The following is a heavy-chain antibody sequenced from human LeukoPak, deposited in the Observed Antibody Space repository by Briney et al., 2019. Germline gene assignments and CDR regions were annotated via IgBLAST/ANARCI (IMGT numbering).Heavy chain of an antibody. J-gene: IGHJ5*02. CDR3: AREGTTDSSTWYMSWFDP. V-gene: IGHV4-34*01. D-gene: IGHD6-13*01. CDR2: INHSGST. Sequence: SETLSPTCAVYSGSLSDYFWSWIRQSPGKGLEWIGEINHSGSTKYNPSLKSRVTISVDTSKNQFSLRLSSVTAADTAVYYCAREGTTDSSTWYMSWFDPWGQGTLVAVSS. CDR1: SGSLSDYF.